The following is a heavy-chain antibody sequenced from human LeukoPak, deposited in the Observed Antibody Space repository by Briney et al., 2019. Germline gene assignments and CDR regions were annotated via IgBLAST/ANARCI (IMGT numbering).Heavy chain of an antibody. Sequence: GGSLRLSCAASGFTFSSYSMNWVRQAPGKGLEWVSYISSSSSTIYYADSVKGRFTISRDNAKNSLYLQMNSLRAEDTAVYYCARDHRSIAAAGLDYWGQGTLVTVSS. J-gene: IGHJ4*02. D-gene: IGHD6-13*01. CDR1: GFTFSSYS. CDR3: ARDHRSIAAAGLDY. CDR2: ISSSSSTI. V-gene: IGHV3-48*01.